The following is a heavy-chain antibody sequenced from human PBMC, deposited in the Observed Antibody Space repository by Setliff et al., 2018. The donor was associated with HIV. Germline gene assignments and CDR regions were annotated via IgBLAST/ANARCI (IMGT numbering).Heavy chain of an antibody. D-gene: IGHD2-2*01. CDR3: ARGAIVPAAMVSRYNYYGMDV. CDR2: ISPYNGNT. J-gene: IGHJ6*02. V-gene: IGHV1-18*04. Sequence: ASVKVSCKASGYTFNSYTISWLRQAPGQGLEWMGWISPYNGNTDYAQEMQGRLTMTTDTSTSTAYMDLESLTSDDTAVYYCARGAIVPAAMVSRYNYYGMDVWGQGTTVTVSS. CDR1: GYTFNSYT.